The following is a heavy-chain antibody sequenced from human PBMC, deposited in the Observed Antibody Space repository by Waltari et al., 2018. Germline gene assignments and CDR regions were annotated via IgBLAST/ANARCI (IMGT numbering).Heavy chain of an antibody. CDR2: ILHIFGTA. Sequence: QVQLVQSGAEVKKPGSSVKVSCKASGGTFSSYAISGLRRAPGEGLEWMGRILHIFGTASTAQKFQGRVTITADKATSTAYVELSSLRSEDTAVYYCARAEDFLYDWGQGTLVTVSS. V-gene: IGHV1-69*08. J-gene: IGHJ4*02. CDR3: ARAEDFLYD. CDR1: GGTFSSYA. D-gene: IGHD2-15*01.